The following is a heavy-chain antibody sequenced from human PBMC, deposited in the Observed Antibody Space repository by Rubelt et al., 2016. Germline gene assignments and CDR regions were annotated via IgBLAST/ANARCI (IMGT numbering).Heavy chain of an antibody. Sequence: QVQLVQSGAEVKKPGASVKVSCKASGYTFTSYYMHWVRQAPEQGLEWMGIINPSGGSTSYAQKCQGRFTRTSDTSTSTVYMGLVSLSSEDTAGYYCARVYDSRDTYYFDYWGQGTLVTVSS. J-gene: IGHJ4*02. D-gene: IGHD3-22*01. CDR2: INPSGGST. CDR3: ARVYDSRDTYYFDY. V-gene: IGHV1-46*01. CDR1: GYTFTSYY.